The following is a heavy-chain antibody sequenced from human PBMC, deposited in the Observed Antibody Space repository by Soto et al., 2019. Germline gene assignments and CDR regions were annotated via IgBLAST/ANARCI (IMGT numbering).Heavy chain of an antibody. Sequence: SETLSLTCTVSGGSISSGGYYWSWIRQHPGKGLEWIGYIYYSGSTYYNPSLKSRVTISVDTSKNQFSLKLSSVTAADTAVYYCARGSPSGGDTIFGVVLVWGAFDIWGQGTMVTVSS. CDR3: ARGSPSGGDTIFGVVLVWGAFDI. CDR2: IYYSGST. D-gene: IGHD3-3*01. J-gene: IGHJ3*02. CDR1: GGSISSGGYY. V-gene: IGHV4-31*03.